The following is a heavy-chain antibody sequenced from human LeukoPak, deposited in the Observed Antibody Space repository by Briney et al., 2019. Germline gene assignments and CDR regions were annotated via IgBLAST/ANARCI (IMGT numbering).Heavy chain of an antibody. CDR3: ARGKVVRGVIDY. Sequence: PGGSLRLSCAASGFTFSGYSMKWVRRAPGKGLEWISYISSSSSTIYYADSVKGRFTISRDNAKNSLYLQMNSLRVDGTAVYYCARGKVVRGVIDYWGQGTLVTVSS. CDR1: GFTFSGYS. D-gene: IGHD3-10*01. J-gene: IGHJ4*02. V-gene: IGHV3-48*01. CDR2: ISSSSSTI.